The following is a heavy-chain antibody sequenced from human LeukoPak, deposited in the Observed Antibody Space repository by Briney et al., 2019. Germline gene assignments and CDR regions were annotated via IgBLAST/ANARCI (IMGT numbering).Heavy chain of an antibody. CDR2: ISSSGSTI. CDR1: GFTFSSYE. Sequence: GGSLRLSCAASGFTFSSYEMNWVRQAPGKGLEWVSYISSSGSTIYYADSVKGRFTISRDNSKNTLYLQMNSLRAEDTAVYYCAREGRWIQLSGYYYYMDVWGKGTTVTISS. CDR3: AREGRWIQLSGYYYYMDV. V-gene: IGHV3-48*03. J-gene: IGHJ6*03. D-gene: IGHD5-18*01.